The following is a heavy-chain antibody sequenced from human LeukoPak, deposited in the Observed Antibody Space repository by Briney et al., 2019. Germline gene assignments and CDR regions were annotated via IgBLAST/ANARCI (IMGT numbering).Heavy chain of an antibody. CDR1: GFTFSSYS. D-gene: IGHD3-10*01. V-gene: IGHV3-21*01. Sequence: PGGSLRLSCAASGFTFSSYSMNWVRQAPGKGLEWVSSISSSSSYIYYADSVKGRFTISRDNAKNSLYLQMNSLRAEDTAVYYCARGARTYYYGSGSPTDASDYWGQGTLVTVSS. CDR3: ARGARTYYYGSGSPTDASDY. J-gene: IGHJ4*02. CDR2: ISSSSSYI.